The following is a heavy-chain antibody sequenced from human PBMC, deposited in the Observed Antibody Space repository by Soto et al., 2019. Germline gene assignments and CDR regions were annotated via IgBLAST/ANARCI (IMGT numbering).Heavy chain of an antibody. D-gene: IGHD5-12*01. Sequence: QVQLVESGGGVVQPGRSLRLSCAASGFTSSSYGMHWVRQAPGKGLEWVAVISYDGSNKYYADSVKGRFTISRDNSKNTLSLQMNSLRAEDTAVYYCATLGYSGYDYLPHPDFDYWGQGTLVTVSS. CDR1: GFTSSSYG. V-gene: IGHV3-30*03. J-gene: IGHJ4*02. CDR2: ISYDGSNK. CDR3: ATLGYSGYDYLPHPDFDY.